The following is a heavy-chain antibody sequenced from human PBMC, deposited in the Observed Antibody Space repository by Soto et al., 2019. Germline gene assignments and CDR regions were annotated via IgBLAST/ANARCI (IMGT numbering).Heavy chain of an antibody. D-gene: IGHD3-3*02. V-gene: IGHV3-15*01. CDR3: TTRLATNYYYYYGMDV. Sequence: RRLCCPAARFACGNAWLTGLGRAEGKGLEWVGRIKSKTDGGTTDYAAPVKGRFTISRDDSKNTLYLQMNSLKTEDTAVYYCTTRLATNYYYYYGMDVWGQGT. CDR1: RFACGNAW. J-gene: IGHJ6*02. CDR2: IKSKTDGGTT.